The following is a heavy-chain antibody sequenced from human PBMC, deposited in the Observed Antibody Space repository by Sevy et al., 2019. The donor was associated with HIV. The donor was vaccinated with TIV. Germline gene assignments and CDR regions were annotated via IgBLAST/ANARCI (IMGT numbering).Heavy chain of an antibody. CDR3: ARGRITFFDD. J-gene: IGHJ4*02. D-gene: IGHD3-16*01. Sequence: SETLSLTCIVSGGPISTCTNFWGWIRQPPGKGLEWIGSFYCGGSTYYNPSLTSPVAISVDTSKNQFSLKVNSVSAADTAVYYCARGRITFFDDWGQGALVTVSS. V-gene: IGHV4-39*01. CDR2: FYCGGST. CDR1: GGPISTCTNF.